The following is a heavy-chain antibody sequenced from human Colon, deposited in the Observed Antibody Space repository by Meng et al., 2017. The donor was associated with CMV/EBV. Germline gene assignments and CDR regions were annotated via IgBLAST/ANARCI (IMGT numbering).Heavy chain of an antibody. J-gene: IGHJ6*02. D-gene: IGHD3-3*01. CDR1: GDTFTSYD. CDR3: ARGSTYYDFWSGSPYYYYYGMDV. Sequence: ASAKVSCKASGDTFTSYDSNWGRQATGQGLEWMGWMNPNSGNTGYAQKFQGRVTMTRNTSISTAYMQLSSLRSEDTAVYYCARGSTYYDFWSGSPYYYYYGMDVWGQGTTVTVSS. CDR2: MNPNSGNT. V-gene: IGHV1-8*01.